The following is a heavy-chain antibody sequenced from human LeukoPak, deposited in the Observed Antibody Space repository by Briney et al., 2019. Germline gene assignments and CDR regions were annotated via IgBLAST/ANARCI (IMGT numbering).Heavy chain of an antibody. V-gene: IGHV3-48*03. CDR2: ISSSGSTI. D-gene: IGHD2-15*01. CDR1: GFTFSSYE. CDR3: ARDSTGVAAFDY. Sequence: PGGSLRLSCAASGFTFSSYEMNWVRQAPGKGLEWVSYISSSGSTIYYADSVKGRFTISRDNAKNSLYLQMNSLRAEDTAVYYWARDSTGVAAFDYWGRETLVTVSS. J-gene: IGHJ4*02.